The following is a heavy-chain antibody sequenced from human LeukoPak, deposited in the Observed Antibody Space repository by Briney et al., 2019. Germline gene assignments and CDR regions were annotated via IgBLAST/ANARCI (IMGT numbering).Heavy chain of an antibody. CDR3: VRDGSGYAMWD. J-gene: IGHJ4*02. CDR1: GFTFSSYG. V-gene: IGHV3-30*02. D-gene: IGHD5-12*01. Sequence: GGSLRLSCAASGFTFSSYGMHWVRQAPGKGLEWVAFVHYGGSNKYYADSVKGRFAISRDNSKNTLYLQMNSLRAEDTAVYYCVRDGSGYAMWDWGQGTLVTVSS. CDR2: VHYGGSNK.